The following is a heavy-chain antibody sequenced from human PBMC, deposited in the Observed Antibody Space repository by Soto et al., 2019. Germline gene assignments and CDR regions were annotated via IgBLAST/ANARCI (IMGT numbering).Heavy chain of an antibody. J-gene: IGHJ5*02. CDR2: ISGSGGST. CDR1: GFTFSSYA. Sequence: GGSLRLSCAASGFTFSSYAMSWVRQAPGKGLEWVSAISGSGGSTYYADSVKGRFTISRDNSKKTLYLQMNSLGAEDTAVYYCATVATTSYNWFDHWGQGTLVTVSS. D-gene: IGHD5-12*01. V-gene: IGHV3-23*01. CDR3: ATVATTSYNWFDH.